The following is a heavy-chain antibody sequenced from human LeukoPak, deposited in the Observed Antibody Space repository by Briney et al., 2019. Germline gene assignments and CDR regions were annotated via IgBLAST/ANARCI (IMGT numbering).Heavy chain of an antibody. CDR3: ARLGLQFDY. V-gene: IGHV4-59*12. CDR2: IYYSGNT. CDR1: GGSISSFY. J-gene: IGHJ4*02. D-gene: IGHD5-24*01. Sequence: SETLSLTCTVSGGSISSFYWSWIRQPPGKGLQWIGYIYYSGNTNYNPSLKSRVTISVDTSKNQFSLKLRSVTAADTAVYYCARLGLQFDYWGQGTLVTVSS.